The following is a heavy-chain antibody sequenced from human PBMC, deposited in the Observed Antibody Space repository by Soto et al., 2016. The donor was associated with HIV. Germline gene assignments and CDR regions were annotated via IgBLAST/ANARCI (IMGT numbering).Heavy chain of an antibody. CDR1: GFTFSDHA. D-gene: IGHD5-12*01. Sequence: EVQLLESGEAWYSLGSLRLSCAASGFTFSDHAMGWVRQTPEKGLEWVSGISGNGRNTHFADSGRFTISRDNSRNTLFLQMNNLRAEDTAIYYCARLGTWLQKDLDYWGQGTLVTVSS. V-gene: IGHV3-23*01. CDR2: ISGNGRNT. CDR3: ARLGTWLQKDLDY. J-gene: IGHJ4*02.